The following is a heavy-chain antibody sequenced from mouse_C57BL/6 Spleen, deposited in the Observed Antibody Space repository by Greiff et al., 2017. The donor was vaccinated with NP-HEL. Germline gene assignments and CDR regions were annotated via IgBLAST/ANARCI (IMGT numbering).Heavy chain of an antibody. CDR3: ARSSYYGSSYNAY. Sequence: VQLKQSGAELVKPGASVKLSCTASGFNIKDYYMHWVKQRTEQGLEWIGRIDPEDAETKYAPKFQGKATITADTSSNTAYLPLSSLTSEDTAVDYCARSSYYGSSYNAYWGKGTLVTVSA. V-gene: IGHV14-2*01. D-gene: IGHD1-1*01. CDR2: IDPEDAET. CDR1: GFNIKDYY. J-gene: IGHJ3*01.